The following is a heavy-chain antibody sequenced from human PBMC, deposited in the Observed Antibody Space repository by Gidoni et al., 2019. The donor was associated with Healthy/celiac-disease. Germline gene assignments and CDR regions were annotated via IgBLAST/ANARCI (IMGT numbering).Heavy chain of an antibody. Sequence: EGQLLESGGGLGQLGGSLRLSCAAAGFTFSSYAMSWVRQAPGKGLGWVSAISGSGGSTYYADSVKGRFTISRDNSKTTLYLQMNSLRAEDTAVYYCAIMRSWNMDVWGKGTTVTVSS. D-gene: IGHD3-10*01. J-gene: IGHJ6*03. CDR3: AIMRSWNMDV. V-gene: IGHV3-23*01. CDR1: GFTFSSYA. CDR2: ISGSGGST.